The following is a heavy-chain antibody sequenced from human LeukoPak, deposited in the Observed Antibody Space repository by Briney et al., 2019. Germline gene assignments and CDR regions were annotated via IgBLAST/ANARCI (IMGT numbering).Heavy chain of an antibody. Sequence: SETLSLTCTVSGGSNSSYYWSWIRQPPGKGLEWIGYIYYSGSTNYNPSLKSRVTMSVDTSKNQFSLKLSSVTAADTAVYCCARDRVGYSYGSFVYWGQGTLVTVSS. CDR1: GGSNSSYY. CDR2: IYYSGST. J-gene: IGHJ4*02. V-gene: IGHV4-59*01. D-gene: IGHD5-18*01. CDR3: ARDRVGYSYGSFVY.